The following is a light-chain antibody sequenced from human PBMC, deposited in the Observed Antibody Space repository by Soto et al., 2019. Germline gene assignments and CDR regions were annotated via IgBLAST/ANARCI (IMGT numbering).Light chain of an antibody. CDR1: QSFSSW. J-gene: IGKJ4*01. CDR3: QQANSFPLT. V-gene: IGKV1-12*01. CDR2: GAS. Sequence: DLQMTQSPSSVSASVGDRVTITCRASQSFSSWLAWYQQKPGKAPKLLIYGASSLQSGVPSRFSGSESGTDVTLTISNLQPEDFATYYCQQANSFPLTFGGGTKVEIK.